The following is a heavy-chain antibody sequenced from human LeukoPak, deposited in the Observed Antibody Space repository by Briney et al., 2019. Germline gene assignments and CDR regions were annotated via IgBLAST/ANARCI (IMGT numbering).Heavy chain of an antibody. D-gene: IGHD6-13*01. Sequence: GGSLRLSCAASGFTFSSYSMNWVRQAPGKGLEWVSSISSSSSYIYYADSVKGRFTISRDNAKNSLYLQMNSLRAEDTAVYYCARISSTAAGTSYYYYYYMDVWGKGTTVTVSS. CDR1: GFTFSSYS. J-gene: IGHJ6*03. V-gene: IGHV3-21*01. CDR2: ISSSSSYI. CDR3: ARISSTAAGTSYYYYYYMDV.